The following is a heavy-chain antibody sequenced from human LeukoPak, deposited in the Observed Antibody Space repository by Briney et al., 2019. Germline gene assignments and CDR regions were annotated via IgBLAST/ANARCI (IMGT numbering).Heavy chain of an antibody. J-gene: IGHJ3*02. D-gene: IGHD3-10*01. CDR2: INPNSGGT. Sequence: ASVKVSCKASGYTFTGYYMHWVRQAPGQGLEWMGWINPNSGGTNYAQKFQGRVTMTRDTSISTAYMELSRLRSDDTAVYYCARDSKMARVFDAFDIWGQGTMLSVSS. CDR1: GYTFTGYY. CDR3: ARDSKMARVFDAFDI. V-gene: IGHV1-2*02.